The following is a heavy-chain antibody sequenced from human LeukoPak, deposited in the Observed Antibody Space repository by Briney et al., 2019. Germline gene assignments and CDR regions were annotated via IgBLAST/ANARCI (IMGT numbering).Heavy chain of an antibody. CDR3: ARDYYDSSGYYYVTK. J-gene: IGHJ4*02. V-gene: IGHV1-46*01. Sequence: ASVKVPCKASGYTFTSYYMHWVRQAPGQGLEWMGIINPSGGSTSYAQKFQGRVTMTRDTSTSTVYMELSSLRSEDTAVYYCARDYYDSSGYYYVTKWGQGTLVTVSS. CDR2: INPSGGST. CDR1: GYTFTSYY. D-gene: IGHD3-22*01.